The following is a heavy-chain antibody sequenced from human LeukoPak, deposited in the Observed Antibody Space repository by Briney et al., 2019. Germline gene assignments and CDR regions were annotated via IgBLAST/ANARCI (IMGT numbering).Heavy chain of an antibody. CDR2: ISGSGSST. CDR3: AKGSLVSSPGGTSYYFDY. D-gene: IGHD1-1*01. Sequence: PGGSLRLSCAASGFTFGNYAMSWVRQAPGKGLEWVSAISGSGSSTYYADSVKGRFTISRDNSKNTLYLQMNSLRAEDTAVYYCAKGSLVSSPGGTSYYFDYWGQGTLVTVSS. J-gene: IGHJ4*02. CDR1: GFTFGNYA. V-gene: IGHV3-23*01.